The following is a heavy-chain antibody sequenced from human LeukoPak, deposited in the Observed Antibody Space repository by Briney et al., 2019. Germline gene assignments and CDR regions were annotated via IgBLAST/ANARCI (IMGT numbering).Heavy chain of an antibody. D-gene: IGHD4-11*01. CDR1: GGSISGSSYY. Sequence: SSETLSLTCTVSGGSISGSSYYWSWIRQPPGKGLEWIGYIYYSGSTNYNPSLKSRVTISVDTSKNQFSLKLSSVTAADTAVYYCAATGYSYNYWGQGTLVTVSS. J-gene: IGHJ4*02. V-gene: IGHV4-61*05. CDR3: AATGYSYNY. CDR2: IYYSGST.